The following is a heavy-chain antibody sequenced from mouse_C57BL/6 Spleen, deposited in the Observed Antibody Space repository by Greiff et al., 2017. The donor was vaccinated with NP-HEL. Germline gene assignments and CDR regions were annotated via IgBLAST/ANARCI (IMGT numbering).Heavy chain of an antibody. V-gene: IGHV1-82*01. CDR3: ARTIYYGNSDWYFDV. Sequence: QVQLQQSGPELVKPGASVKISCKASGYAFSSSWMNWVKQRPGKGLEWIGRIYPGDGDTNYNGKFKGKATLTADKSSSTAYMQLSSLTSEDSAVYCCARTIYYGNSDWYFDVWGTGTTVTVSS. J-gene: IGHJ1*03. D-gene: IGHD2-1*01. CDR2: IYPGDGDT. CDR1: GYAFSSSW.